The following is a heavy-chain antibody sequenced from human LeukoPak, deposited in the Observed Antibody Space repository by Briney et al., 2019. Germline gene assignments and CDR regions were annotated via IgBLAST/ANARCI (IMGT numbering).Heavy chain of an antibody. J-gene: IGHJ5*02. V-gene: IGHV4-34*01. Sequence: TPSETLSLTCAVYGGSFSGYYWSWIRQPPGKGLEWIGEINHSGSTNYNPSLKSRVTISVDTSKNQFSLKLSSVTAADTAVYYCARHSPFYDYVSWFDPWGQGTLVTVSS. CDR1: GGSFSGYY. CDR2: INHSGST. CDR3: ARHSPFYDYVSWFDP. D-gene: IGHD3-16*01.